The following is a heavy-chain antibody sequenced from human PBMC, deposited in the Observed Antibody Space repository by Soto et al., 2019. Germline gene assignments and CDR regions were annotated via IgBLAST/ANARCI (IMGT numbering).Heavy chain of an antibody. CDR2: ISYDGSNK. D-gene: IGHD3-3*01. V-gene: IGHV3-30*18. J-gene: IGHJ4*02. Sequence: GGSLRLSCAASGFTFSSYGMHWVRQAPGKGLEWVAVISYDGSNKYYADSVKGRFTISRDNSKNTLYLQMNSLRAEDTAVYYCAKVPHYDFWSGLGMGGGFDYWGQGTLVTVSS. CDR3: AKVPHYDFWSGLGMGGGFDY. CDR1: GFTFSSYG.